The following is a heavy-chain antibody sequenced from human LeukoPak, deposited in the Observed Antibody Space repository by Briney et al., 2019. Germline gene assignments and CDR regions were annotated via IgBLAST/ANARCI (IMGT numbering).Heavy chain of an antibody. D-gene: IGHD1-26*01. CDR3: ASCSGSYYNDPDY. Sequence: KTGGSLRLSCAASGFTFSSYEMNWVRQAPGKGPEWVSYISSSGSTIYYADSVKGRFTISRDNAKNSLYLQMNSLSAEDTAVYYCASCSGSYYNDPDYWGQGTLVTVSS. CDR1: GFTFSSYE. J-gene: IGHJ4*02. V-gene: IGHV3-48*03. CDR2: ISSSGSTI.